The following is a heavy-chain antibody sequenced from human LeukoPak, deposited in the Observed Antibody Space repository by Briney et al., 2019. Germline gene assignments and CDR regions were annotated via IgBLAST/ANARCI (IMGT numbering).Heavy chain of an antibody. CDR1: GFTFSSYA. CDR3: AKDLNPPNVYCTNGVCYKQRVFDY. Sequence: PGGSLRLSCAASGFTFSSYAMHWVRQAPGKGLEWVAVISYDGSNKYYADSVKGRFTISRDNSKNTLYLQMNSLRAEDTAVYYCAKDLNPPNVYCTNGVCYKQRVFDYWGQGTLVTVSS. V-gene: IGHV3-30-3*01. D-gene: IGHD2-8*01. J-gene: IGHJ4*02. CDR2: ISYDGSNK.